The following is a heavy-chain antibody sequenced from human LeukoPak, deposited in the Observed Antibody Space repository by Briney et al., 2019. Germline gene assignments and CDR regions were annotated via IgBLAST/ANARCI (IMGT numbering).Heavy chain of an antibody. CDR1: GYTFTGYY. CDR2: INPNSGGT. D-gene: IGHD6-13*01. V-gene: IGHV1-2*04. CDR3: ARQRIAAAGTVFDY. Sequence: ASVKVSCKASGYTFTGYYMHWVRQAPGQGLEWMGWINPNSGGTNYAQKFQGWVTMTRDTSISTAYVELSRLRSDDTAVYYCARQRIAAAGTVFDYWGQGTLVTVSS. J-gene: IGHJ4*02.